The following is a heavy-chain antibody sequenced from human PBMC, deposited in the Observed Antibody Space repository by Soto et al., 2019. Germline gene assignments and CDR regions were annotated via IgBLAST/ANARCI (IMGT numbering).Heavy chain of an antibody. CDR3: ARGGIAAAGTRFDP. Sequence: QVQLVQSGAEVKKPGSSVKVSCKASGGTFSSYTISWVRQAPGQGLEWMGRIIPILGIANYAQKFQGRVTITADKSRSTAYTELTSLRSEDTAVYYCARGGIAAAGTRFDPWGQGTLVTVSS. D-gene: IGHD6-13*01. J-gene: IGHJ5*02. CDR2: IIPILGIA. CDR1: GGTFSSYT. V-gene: IGHV1-69*02.